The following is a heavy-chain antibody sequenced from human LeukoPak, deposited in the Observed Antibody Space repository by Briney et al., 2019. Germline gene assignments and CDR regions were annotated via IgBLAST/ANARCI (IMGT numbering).Heavy chain of an antibody. CDR3: AKDLTVSNSLFDY. Sequence: SGGSLRLSCAASGFTFSSYGMHWVRQAPGKGLEWVAVISYDGSNKYYADSVKGRFTISRDNSKNTPYLRMNSLRAEDTAVYYCAKDLTVSNSLFDYWGQGTLVTVSS. CDR1: GFTFSSYG. V-gene: IGHV3-30*18. J-gene: IGHJ4*02. CDR2: ISYDGSNK. D-gene: IGHD4-17*01.